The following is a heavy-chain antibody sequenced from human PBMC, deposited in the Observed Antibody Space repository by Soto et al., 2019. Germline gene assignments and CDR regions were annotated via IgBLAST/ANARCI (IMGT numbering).Heavy chain of an antibody. J-gene: IGHJ4*02. D-gene: IGHD5-18*01. V-gene: IGHV3-53*01. CDR2: IYSGGST. CDR1: GFTVSSNY. Sequence: GGSLRLSCAASGFTVSSNYMSWVRQAPWKGLEWVSVIYSGGSTYYADSVKGRFTISRDNSKNTLYLQMNSLRAEDTAVYYCARWGYSYGYLIFDYWGQGTLVTVSS. CDR3: ARWGYSYGYLIFDY.